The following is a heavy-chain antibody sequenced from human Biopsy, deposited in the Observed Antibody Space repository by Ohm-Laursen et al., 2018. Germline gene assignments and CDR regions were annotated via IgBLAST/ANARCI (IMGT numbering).Heavy chain of an antibody. CDR2: ISYDGFNI. CDR1: GFSFSSYG. D-gene: IGHD1-14*01. Sequence: SLRLSCAASGFSFSSYGMHWVRQAPGKGLEWVAAISYDGFNIYYADSVQGRFTISRDRSKNTLYLQMNRLRPEDTAVYYCAKVPDPEVSHFGYYYAMDVWGQGTTVTVSS. V-gene: IGHV3-30*18. CDR3: AKVPDPEVSHFGYYYAMDV. J-gene: IGHJ6*02.